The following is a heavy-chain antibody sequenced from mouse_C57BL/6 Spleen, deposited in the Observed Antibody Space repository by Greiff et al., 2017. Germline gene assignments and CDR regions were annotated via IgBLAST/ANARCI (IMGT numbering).Heavy chain of an antibody. V-gene: IGHV14-2*01. D-gene: IGHD1-1*01. CDR3: HYYGSSLAWFAY. CDR1: GFNIKDYY. Sequence: EVMLVESGAELVKPGASVKLSCTASGFNIKDYYMHWVKQRTEQGLEWIGRIDPEDGETKYAPKFQGKATITADTSSNTAYLQLSSLTSEDTAVYYCHYYGSSLAWFAYWGQGTLVTVSA. J-gene: IGHJ3*01. CDR2: IDPEDGET.